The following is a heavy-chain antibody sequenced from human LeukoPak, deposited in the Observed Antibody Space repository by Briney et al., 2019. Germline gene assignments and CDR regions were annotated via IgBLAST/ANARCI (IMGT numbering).Heavy chain of an antibody. J-gene: IGHJ4*02. D-gene: IGHD1-26*01. CDR1: GYSISSGYY. CDR2: IYHSGTT. V-gene: IGHV4-38-2*01. CDR3: ARVLGGSSPFDY. Sequence: SETLSLTCAVSGYSISSGYYWGWIRQPPGKGLEWIGSIYHSGTTHYNPSLKSRVTISVDTSKNQFSLKLSSVTVADTAIYYCARVLGGSSPFDYWGQGTLVTVSS.